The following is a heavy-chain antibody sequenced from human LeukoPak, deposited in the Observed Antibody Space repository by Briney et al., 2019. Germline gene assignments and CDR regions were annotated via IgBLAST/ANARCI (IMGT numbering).Heavy chain of an antibody. CDR2: IKQEGSER. CDR3: SRSLDY. J-gene: IGHJ4*02. V-gene: IGHV3-7*01. Sequence: GGSLRLXCAASGFPFSDYWMDWVRQAPGKGMEWVANIKQEGSERYYADSVKGRFTISRDNAKSSLYLQMNSLRAEDTAVYYCSRSLDYWGQGALVTVSS. CDR1: GFPFSDYW.